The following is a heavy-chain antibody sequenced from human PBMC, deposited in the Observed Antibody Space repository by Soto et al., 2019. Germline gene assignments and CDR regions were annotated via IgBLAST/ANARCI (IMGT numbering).Heavy chain of an antibody. Sequence: SDTLSLTCAVYGGSFSGYYWSWIRQPPGKGQEWLGEINHSGSTNYNPSLKSRVTISVDTSKNQFSLKLSSVTAADTAVYYCARGSPAGPPRYCSSTSCYSTVNYYYYMDVWGKGTTVT. CDR1: GGSFSGYY. D-gene: IGHD2-2*02. CDR3: ARGSPAGPPRYCSSTSCYSTVNYYYYMDV. CDR2: INHSGST. J-gene: IGHJ6*03. V-gene: IGHV4-34*01.